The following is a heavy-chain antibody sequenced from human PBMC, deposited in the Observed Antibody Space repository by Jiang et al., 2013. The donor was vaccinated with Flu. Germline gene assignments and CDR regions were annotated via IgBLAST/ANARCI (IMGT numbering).Heavy chain of an antibody. Sequence: SGAEVKKPGASVKVSCKASGYTFTSYYMHWVRQAPGQGLEWMGIINPSGGSTSYAQKFQGRVTMTRDTSTSTVYMELSSLRSEDTAVYYCARESLEEMATTGFDYWGQGTLVTVSS. D-gene: IGHD5-24*01. CDR1: GYTFTSYY. CDR2: INPSGGST. V-gene: IGHV1-46*01. CDR3: ARESLEEMATTGFDY. J-gene: IGHJ4*02.